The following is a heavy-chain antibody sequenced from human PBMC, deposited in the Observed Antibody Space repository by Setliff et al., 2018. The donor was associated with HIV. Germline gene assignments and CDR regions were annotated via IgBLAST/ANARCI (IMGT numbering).Heavy chain of an antibody. J-gene: IGHJ5*02. D-gene: IGHD2-8*02. CDR1: GYTFSRYG. V-gene: IGHV1-18*01. CDR3: ARAGDCTEASCPKARFDP. Sequence: ASVKVSCKASGYTFSRYGISWVRQAPGQGLEWMGWISGYNGNTKYVQKFQGRVTMTTDTSTSTVYMELRSLRSDDTAVYYCARAGDCTEASCPKARFDPWGPGILVTVSS. CDR2: ISGYNGNT.